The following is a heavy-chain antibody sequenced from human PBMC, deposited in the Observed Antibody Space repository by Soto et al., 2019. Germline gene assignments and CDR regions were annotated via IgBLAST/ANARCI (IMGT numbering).Heavy chain of an antibody. CDR1: GFTFSSYA. V-gene: IGHV3-23*01. J-gene: IGHJ5*02. D-gene: IGHD6-6*01. CDR2: ISGSGGST. Sequence: EVQLLESGGGLVQPGGSLRLSCAASGFTFSSYAMSWVRQAPGKGLEWVSAISGSGGSTYYADSVKGRFTISRDNSKNTLYLQMNSLRAEDTAVYYCASRPLGRQQHVTGTDRDNWFDPWGQGTLVTVCS. CDR3: ASRPLGRQQHVTGTDRDNWFDP.